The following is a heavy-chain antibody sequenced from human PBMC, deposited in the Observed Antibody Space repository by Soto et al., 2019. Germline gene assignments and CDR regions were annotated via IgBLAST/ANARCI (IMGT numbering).Heavy chain of an antibody. D-gene: IGHD4-17*01. CDR1: GFTFSNYG. CDR3: AKDHLTTTVTTVGY. Sequence: QVQLVESGGGVVQPGRSLRLSCAASGFTFSNYGMHWVRQAPGKGLEWVAVISYHGSDKYYADSVKGRFTISRDNSKNTLYLQMDSLRAEDTAVYYCAKDHLTTTVTTVGYWGQGILVPVSS. V-gene: IGHV3-30*18. J-gene: IGHJ4*02. CDR2: ISYHGSDK.